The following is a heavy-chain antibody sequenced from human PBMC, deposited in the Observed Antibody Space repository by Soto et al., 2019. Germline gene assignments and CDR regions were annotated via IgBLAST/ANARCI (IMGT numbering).Heavy chain of an antibody. Sequence: PGESLKISCKGSGYSFTSSWISWVRQMPGKGLEWMGRIDPIDSYTNYSPSFQGHVTISVDKSISTAYLQWSSLEASDSAMYYCGRLTSYDFSRMDVWGQGTTVTVSS. D-gene: IGHD3-3*01. CDR2: IDPIDSYT. V-gene: IGHV5-10-1*01. CDR3: GRLTSYDFSRMDV. CDR1: GYSFTSSW. J-gene: IGHJ6*02.